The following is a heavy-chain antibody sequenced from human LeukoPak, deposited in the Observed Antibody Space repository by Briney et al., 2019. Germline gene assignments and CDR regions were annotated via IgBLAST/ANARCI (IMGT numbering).Heavy chain of an antibody. V-gene: IGHV3-30*03. CDR3: AIMHRYYDGSGYWVQ. D-gene: IGHD3-22*01. J-gene: IGHJ4*02. CDR1: GFTFSSYG. CDR2: ISYDGSNK. Sequence: GGSLRLSCAASGFTFSSYGMHWVRQAPGKGLEWVAVISYDGSNKYYADSVKGRFTISRDNSKNTLYLQMNSLRDEDTAVYYCAIMHRYYDGSGYWVQWGQGTLVTVSS.